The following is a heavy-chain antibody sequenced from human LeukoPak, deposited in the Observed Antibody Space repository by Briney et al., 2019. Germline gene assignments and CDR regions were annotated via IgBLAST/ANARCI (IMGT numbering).Heavy chain of an antibody. J-gene: IGHJ3*02. D-gene: IGHD1-26*01. CDR1: GFTFSSYG. CDR3: AKLSGSYSASAFDI. V-gene: IGHV3-30*18. CDR2: ISYDGSNK. Sequence: PGGSLRLSCAASGFTFSSYGMHWVRQAPGKGLEWVAVISYDGSNKYYADSAKGRFTISRDNSKNTLYLQMNSLRAEDTAVYYCAKLSGSYSASAFDIWGQGTMVTVSS.